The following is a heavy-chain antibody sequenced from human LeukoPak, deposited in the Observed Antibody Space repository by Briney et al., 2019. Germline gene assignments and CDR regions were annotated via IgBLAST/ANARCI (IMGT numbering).Heavy chain of an antibody. J-gene: IGHJ4*02. CDR1: GGSISSYY. CDR2: IYYSGST. V-gene: IGHV4-59*01. D-gene: IGHD5-24*01. CDR3: ARVRWLQSAYFDS. Sequence: PSETLSLTCTVSGGSISSYYWSWIRQPPGKGLEWIGYIYYSGSTNYNPSLKSRVTMSVDTSKNQFSLKLSSVTAADTAVYYCARVRWLQSAYFDSWGQGTLVTVSS.